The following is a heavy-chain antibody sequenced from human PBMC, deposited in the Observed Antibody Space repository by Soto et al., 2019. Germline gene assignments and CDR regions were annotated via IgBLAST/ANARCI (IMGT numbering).Heavy chain of an antibody. J-gene: IGHJ5*01. V-gene: IGHV3-23*01. CDR3: TTHEEGAPWAGGFDS. D-gene: IGHD1-26*01. CDR1: GVRFSTRA. Sequence: GGSLGLYCSASGVRFSTRAMSWVRQAPGKGLEWVASIRPGGDSTYYADSVKGRFAVSRDNSNVTLYLQMDSLRVEDTAIYYCTTHEEGAPWAGGFDSWGQGTLVTVSS. CDR2: IRPGGDST.